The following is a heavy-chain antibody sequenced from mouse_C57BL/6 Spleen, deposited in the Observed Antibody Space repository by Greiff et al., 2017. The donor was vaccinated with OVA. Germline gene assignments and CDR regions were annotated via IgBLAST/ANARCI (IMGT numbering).Heavy chain of an antibody. D-gene: IGHD4-1*01. J-gene: IGHJ3*01. V-gene: IGHV1-82*01. CDR1: GYAFSSSW. CDR3: AREWDVGAWFAY. Sequence: VQLQESGPELVKPGASVKISCKASGYAFSSSWMNWVKQRPGKGLEWIGRIYPGDGDPTYHGKFKGKATLTADKSSSTAYMQLSSLTSEDSAVYFCAREWDVGAWFAYWGQGTLVTVSA. CDR2: IYPGDGDP.